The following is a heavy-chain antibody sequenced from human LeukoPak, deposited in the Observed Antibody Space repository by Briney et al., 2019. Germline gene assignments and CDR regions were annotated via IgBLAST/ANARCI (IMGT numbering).Heavy chain of an antibody. CDR2: IYYSGST. J-gene: IGHJ4*02. CDR3: ARVDSSSSFDY. Sequence: PSETLSLTCTVSGGSISSSSYYWGWIRQPPGKGLEWIGYIYYSGSTNYNPSLKSRVTISVDTSKNQFSLKLSSVTAADTAVYYCARVDSSSSFDYWGQGTLVTVSS. V-gene: IGHV4-61*05. CDR1: GGSISSSSYY. D-gene: IGHD6-6*01.